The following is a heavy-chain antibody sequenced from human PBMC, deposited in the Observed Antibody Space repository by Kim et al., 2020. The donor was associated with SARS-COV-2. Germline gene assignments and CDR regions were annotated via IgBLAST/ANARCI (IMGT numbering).Heavy chain of an antibody. V-gene: IGHV3-30*02. D-gene: IGHD3-3*01. CDR3: AKDQIVLRFLEYHSSEYGMDV. Sequence: FTISRDNSKNTLYLQMNSLRAEDTAVYYCAKDQIVLRFLEYHSSEYGMDVWGQGTTVTVSS. J-gene: IGHJ6*02.